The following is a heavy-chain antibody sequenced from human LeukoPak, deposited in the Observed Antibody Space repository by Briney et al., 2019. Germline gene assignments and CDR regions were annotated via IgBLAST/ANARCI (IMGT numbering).Heavy chain of an antibody. CDR2: IIPILGIA. CDR3: ARLLWSSSRRGYFDY. J-gene: IGHJ4*02. Sequence: ASVKVSCKASGGTFSSYTISWVRQAPGQGLEWMGRIIPILGIANYAQKFQGRVTITADKSTSTAYMELSSLRSEDTAVYYCARLLWSSSRRGYFDYWGQGTLVTVSS. V-gene: IGHV1-69*02. CDR1: GGTFSSYT. D-gene: IGHD6-6*01.